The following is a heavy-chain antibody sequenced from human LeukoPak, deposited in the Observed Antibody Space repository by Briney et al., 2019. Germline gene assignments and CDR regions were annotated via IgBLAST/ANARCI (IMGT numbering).Heavy chain of an antibody. Sequence: PSETLSLTCTVSGGSISSYYWSWLRQPPGKGLEWIGYIYYSGSTNYNPSLKSRVTISVDTSKNQFSLKLSSVTAADTAVYYCARDVGYDFWSGPYGMDVWGQGTTVTVSS. CDR2: IYYSGST. CDR1: GGSISSYY. J-gene: IGHJ6*02. CDR3: ARDVGYDFWSGPYGMDV. D-gene: IGHD3-3*01. V-gene: IGHV4-59*01.